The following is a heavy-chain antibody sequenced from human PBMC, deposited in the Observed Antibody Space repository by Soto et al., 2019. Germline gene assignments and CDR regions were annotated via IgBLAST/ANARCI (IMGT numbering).Heavy chain of an antibody. D-gene: IGHD1-26*01. CDR1: GFTFSMYW. V-gene: IGHV3-74*01. CDR2: ISDDGTTT. J-gene: IGHJ4*02. CDR3: RGPRADSSGTGDH. Sequence: GGSLRLSCVVSGFTFSMYWMHWVRQVPGQSPFWVSRISDDGTTTNYADSVRGRFTISRDNSRNTLYLQMNNLKPDDTAIYCTRGPRADSSGTGDHWGQGTQVTVSS.